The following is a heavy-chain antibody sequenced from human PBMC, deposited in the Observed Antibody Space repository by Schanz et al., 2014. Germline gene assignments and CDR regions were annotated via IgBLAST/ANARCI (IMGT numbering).Heavy chain of an antibody. CDR1: GYTFVSYS. V-gene: IGHV1-46*01. CDR3: ARDLTVDTGYVVHYYYYGMDV. D-gene: IGHD5-12*01. J-gene: IGHJ6*02. Sequence: QVQLVQSGAEVKKPGASVKVSCKASGYTFVSYSMHWVRQAPGQGLEWMGIINLSGGSTNNAQKFQGRVTMTTDTSTSTSYMELTSLRSEDTAVYFCARDLTVDTGYVVHYYYYGMDVWGQGTTVTVSS. CDR2: INLSGGST.